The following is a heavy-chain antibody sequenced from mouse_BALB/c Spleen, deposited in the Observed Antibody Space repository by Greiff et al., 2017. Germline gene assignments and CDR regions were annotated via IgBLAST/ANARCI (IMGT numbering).Heavy chain of an antibody. CDR3: ARQTTATDYAMDY. J-gene: IGHJ4*01. CDR1: GFTFSSYG. V-gene: IGHV5-6*01. Sequence: EVHLVESGGDLVKPGGSLKLSCAASGFTFSSYGMSWVRQTPDKRLEWVATISSGGSYTYYPDSVKGRFTISRDNAKNTLYLQMSSLKSEDTAMYYCARQTTATDYAMDYWGQGTSVTVSS. CDR2: ISSGGSYT. D-gene: IGHD1-2*01.